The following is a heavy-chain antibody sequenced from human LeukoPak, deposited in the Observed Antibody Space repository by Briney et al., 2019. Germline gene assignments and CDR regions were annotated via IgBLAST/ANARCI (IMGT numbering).Heavy chain of an antibody. Sequence: PSETLSLTCAVSGASFSGYHWSWIRQPPGKGLEWIGEIIHTGSTTYNPSLKSRVTMSVDTSKSQFSLRLSSVTAADTAVYYCARVSKVGRLKYWGQGTLVTVSS. CDR3: ARVSKVGRLKY. CDR2: IIHTGST. D-gene: IGHD1-26*01. CDR1: GASFSGYH. J-gene: IGHJ4*02. V-gene: IGHV4-34*12.